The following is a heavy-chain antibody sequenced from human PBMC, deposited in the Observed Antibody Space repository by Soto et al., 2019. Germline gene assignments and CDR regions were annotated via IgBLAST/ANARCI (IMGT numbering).Heavy chain of an antibody. D-gene: IGHD3-10*01. CDR1: GFSLSTSGVG. CDR2: IYWDDDK. CDR3: AHFQSTMRYFDY. Sequence: QITLKESGPTLVKPTQTLTLTCTFSGFSLSTSGVGVGWIRQPPGKALEWLALIYWDDDKRYSPSLTSRLTITKDTSKNQVVLTMTNMDPVDTATYYCAHFQSTMRYFDYWGQGTLVTVSS. V-gene: IGHV2-5*02. J-gene: IGHJ4*02.